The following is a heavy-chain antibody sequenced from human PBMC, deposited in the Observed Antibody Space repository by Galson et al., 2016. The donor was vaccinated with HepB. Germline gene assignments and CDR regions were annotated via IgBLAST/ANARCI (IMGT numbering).Heavy chain of an antibody. Sequence: SLRLSCAASGIIFSSHSLNWVRQAPGKGLEWVSYISSSGTTIYYADSVKGRFTISRDNAKNSLYLQMNRLRVEDTAVYYCAKIRGMDVWGRGTTVSVSS. V-gene: IGHV3-48*04. CDR3: AKIRGMDV. D-gene: IGHD3-3*02. CDR2: ISSSGTTI. J-gene: IGHJ6*02. CDR1: GIIFSSHS.